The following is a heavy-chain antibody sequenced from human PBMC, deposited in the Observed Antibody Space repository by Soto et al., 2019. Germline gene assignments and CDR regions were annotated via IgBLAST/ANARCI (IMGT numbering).Heavy chain of an antibody. CDR2: ISSSGTAI. J-gene: IGHJ4*02. V-gene: IGHV3-48*03. Sequence: EVQLVESGGGLVQPGGSLRLSCAASGFTFSSFEMNWVRQAPGKGLEWVSYISSSGTAIYYADSVKGRFTISRDNAKNSLYLQMNSLRAEDTAVYYCARDESRSYSLDYWGQGTLVTVSS. CDR3: ARDESRSYSLDY. CDR1: GFTFSSFE. D-gene: IGHD1-26*01.